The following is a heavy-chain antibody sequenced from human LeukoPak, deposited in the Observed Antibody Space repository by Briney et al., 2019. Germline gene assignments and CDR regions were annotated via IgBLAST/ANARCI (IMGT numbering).Heavy chain of an antibody. J-gene: IGHJ4*02. CDR2: INPNSGGT. V-gene: IGHV1-2*02. Sequence: ASVKVSFKASGYTFTGYYMHWVRQAPGQGLEWMGWINPNSGGTKYAQNFEGRVTMTRDTSITTAYMELSSLRSDDTAIYYCARECSGTYCGEDWGQGTLVTVSS. CDR3: ARECSGTYCGED. CDR1: GYTFTGYY. D-gene: IGHD1-26*01.